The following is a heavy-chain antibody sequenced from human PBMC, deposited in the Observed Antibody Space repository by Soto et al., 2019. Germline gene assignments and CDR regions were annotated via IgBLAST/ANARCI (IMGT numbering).Heavy chain of an antibody. Sequence: QVQLVESGGGVVQPGRSLRLSCAASGFTFNNYGIHWVRQAPGKGLEWVAVISYDGSDKYYVDSVKGRFTISRDNSKDTLFLQMNSLRSEDTAVYYCAKARFDWSTSDSFDIWGQGTMVTVSS. J-gene: IGHJ3*02. V-gene: IGHV3-30*18. D-gene: IGHD3-9*01. CDR3: AKARFDWSTSDSFDI. CDR1: GFTFNNYG. CDR2: ISYDGSDK.